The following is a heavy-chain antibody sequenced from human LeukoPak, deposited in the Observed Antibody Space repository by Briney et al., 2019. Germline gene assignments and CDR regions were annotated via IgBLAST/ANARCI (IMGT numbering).Heavy chain of an antibody. Sequence: GGSLRLSCAASGFTFSDYYMSWIRQAPGKGLEWVSYISSSGSTIYYADSVKGRFTISRDNAKNSLYLQMNSLRAEDTAVYYCARGGPLSYSGSLYGAFDIWGQGTMVTVSS. CDR1: GFTFSDYY. CDR2: ISSSGSTI. D-gene: IGHD1-26*01. CDR3: ARGGPLSYSGSLYGAFDI. J-gene: IGHJ3*02. V-gene: IGHV3-11*01.